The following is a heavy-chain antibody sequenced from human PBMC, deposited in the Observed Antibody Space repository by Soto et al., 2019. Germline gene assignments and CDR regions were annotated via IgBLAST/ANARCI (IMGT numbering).Heavy chain of an antibody. J-gene: IGHJ6*02. CDR2: INPETGGT. D-gene: IGHD2-2*01. Sequence: QVQLVQSGADVKTPGASVRVSCKASGYTFTGYYDHWVREAPGQGLEWMGWINPETGGTSYAQKFQGRVTLSRDTSINTAYLELSRLRFDDAAVYFCARERYQVISDGMDVWGQGTTVTVSS. CDR1: GYTFTGYY. V-gene: IGHV1-2*02. CDR3: ARERYQVISDGMDV.